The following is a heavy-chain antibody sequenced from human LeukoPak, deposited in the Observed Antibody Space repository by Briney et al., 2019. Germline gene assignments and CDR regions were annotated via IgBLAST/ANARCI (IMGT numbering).Heavy chain of an antibody. J-gene: IGHJ3*02. CDR3: AKDTPLRRMIVGYDAFDI. CDR2: ISGSGGST. V-gene: IGHV3-23*01. D-gene: IGHD3-22*01. Sequence: ETLSLTCTVSGGSISSYYWSWVRQAPGKGLEWVSAISGSGGSTYYADSVKGRFTISRDNSKNTLYLQMNSLRAEDTAVYYCAKDTPLRRMIVGYDAFDIWGQGTMVTVSS. CDR1: GGSISSYY.